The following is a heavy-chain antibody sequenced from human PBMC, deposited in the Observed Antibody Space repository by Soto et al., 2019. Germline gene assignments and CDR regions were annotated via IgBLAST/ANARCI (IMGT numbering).Heavy chain of an antibody. V-gene: IGHV4-4*07. Sequence: SETLSLTCTFSCGSISSYYWNWIRQPAGKGLEWIGRIYTSGSTNYNPSLKSRVTMSVDTSKNQFSLKVSSVTAADTAVYYCARDTGSPGPRFDYWGQGTLVTVSS. J-gene: IGHJ4*02. CDR2: IYTSGST. CDR1: CGSISSYY. CDR3: ARDTGSPGPRFDY. D-gene: IGHD6-6*01.